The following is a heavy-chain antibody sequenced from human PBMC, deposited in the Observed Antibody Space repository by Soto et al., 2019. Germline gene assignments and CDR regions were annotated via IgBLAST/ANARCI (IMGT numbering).Heavy chain of an antibody. J-gene: IGHJ4*02. CDR3: ARGITGYWNFDY. CDR2: IYYSGTT. D-gene: IGHD3-9*01. Sequence: PSETLYLTCTVSGGSISSGDYYWSWIRQSPGKCLEWIGYIYYSGTTYYNPSLKSRLTISVDTSKNQFSLMLNFVTAADTAVYYCARGITGYWNFDYWGQG. V-gene: IGHV4-30-4*01. CDR1: GGSISSGDYY.